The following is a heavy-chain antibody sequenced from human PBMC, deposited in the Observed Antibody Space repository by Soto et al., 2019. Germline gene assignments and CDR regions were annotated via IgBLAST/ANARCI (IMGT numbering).Heavy chain of an antibody. Sequence: HPGGSLRLSCAASKFTFNNYAMSWVRQAPGKGLEWVSIISSSGDGTYYADSVKGRFTISRDNPKNTLFLQMNSLRAEDTAVYYCANLITDYWGQGTLVTVSS. V-gene: IGHV3-23*01. D-gene: IGHD3-16*01. J-gene: IGHJ4*02. CDR1: KFTFNNYA. CDR2: ISSSGDGT. CDR3: ANLITDY.